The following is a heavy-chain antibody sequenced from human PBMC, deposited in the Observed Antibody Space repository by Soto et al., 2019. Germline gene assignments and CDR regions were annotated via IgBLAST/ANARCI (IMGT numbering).Heavy chain of an antibody. CDR3: STGGTSSPLAD. Sequence: PGGSLRLSCAASGFTFDDYAMHWVRQAPGKGLEWVSGISWNSGSIGYADSVKGRFTISRDNAKDSLYLQMNSLRDDDTAMYYCSTGGTSSPLADWGQGTLVTVSS. J-gene: IGHJ4*02. V-gene: IGHV3-9*01. CDR1: GFTFDDYA. CDR2: ISWNSGSI. D-gene: IGHD6-6*01.